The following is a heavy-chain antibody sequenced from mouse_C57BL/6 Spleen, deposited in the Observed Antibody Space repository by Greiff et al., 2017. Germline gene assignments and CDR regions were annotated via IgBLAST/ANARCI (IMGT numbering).Heavy chain of an antibody. CDR2: ISDGGSYT. CDR1: GFTFSSYA. CDR3: ARDGGLTGGYFDY. V-gene: IGHV5-4*01. Sequence: DVMLVESGGGLVKPGGSLKLSCAASGFTFSSYAMSWVRQTPEKRLEWVATISDGGSYTYYPDNVKGRFTISRDNAKNNLYLQMSHLKSEDTAMYYCARDGGLTGGYFDYWGQGTTLTVSS. J-gene: IGHJ2*01. D-gene: IGHD4-1*01.